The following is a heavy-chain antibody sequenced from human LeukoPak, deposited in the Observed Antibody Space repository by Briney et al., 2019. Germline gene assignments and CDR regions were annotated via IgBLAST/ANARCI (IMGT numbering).Heavy chain of an antibody. Sequence: GASVKVSCKASGYTFTSYDINWVRQATGQGLEWMGWMNPNSGNTGYAQKFQGRVTMTRNTSISTAYMELSSLRSEDTAVYYCARGSRTKVRGVPLYYFDYWGQGTLVTVSS. CDR3: ARGSRTKVRGVPLYYFDY. D-gene: IGHD3-10*01. V-gene: IGHV1-8*01. CDR2: MNPNSGNT. J-gene: IGHJ4*02. CDR1: GYTFTSYD.